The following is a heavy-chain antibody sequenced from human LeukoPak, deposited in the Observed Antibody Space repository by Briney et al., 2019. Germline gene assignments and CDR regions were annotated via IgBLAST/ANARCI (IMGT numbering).Heavy chain of an antibody. CDR1: GYTFTSYD. J-gene: IGHJ6*03. V-gene: IGHV1-8*01. CDR2: MNPNSGNT. D-gene: IGHD6-6*01. CDR3: ARGRRQLAPGGYYYYMDV. Sequence: ASVKVSCKASGYTFTSYDINWVRQATGQGLEWMGWMNPNSGNTGYAQKFQGRVTMTRNTSISTAYMELSSLRSEDTAVYYCARGRRQLAPGGYYYYMDVWGKGTTVTVSS.